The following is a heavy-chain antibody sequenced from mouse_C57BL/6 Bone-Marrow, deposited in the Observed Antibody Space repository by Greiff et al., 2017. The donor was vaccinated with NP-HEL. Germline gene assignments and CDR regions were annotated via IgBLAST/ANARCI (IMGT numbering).Heavy chain of an antibody. CDR1: GYSITSGYY. CDR3: ARDKRDYYGSSLRWYFDV. Sequence: EVQVVESGPGLVKPSQSLSLTCSVTGYSITSGYYWNWIRQFPGNKLEWMGYISYDGSNNYNPSLKNRISITRDTSKNQFFLKLNSVTTEDTATYYCARDKRDYYGSSLRWYFDVWGTGTTVTVSS. CDR2: ISYDGSN. J-gene: IGHJ1*03. D-gene: IGHD1-1*01. V-gene: IGHV3-6*01.